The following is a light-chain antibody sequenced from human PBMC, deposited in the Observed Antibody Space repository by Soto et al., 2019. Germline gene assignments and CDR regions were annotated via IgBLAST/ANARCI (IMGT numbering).Light chain of an antibody. CDR3: QSYDNGLSASV. V-gene: IGLV1-40*01. CDR2: GSS. J-gene: IGLJ2*01. Sequence: QSVLTQPPSVSGGPGQRVAISCTGSSSNTGAGHVVHWYQQFPGRAPNLLIYGSSNRPSGVPDRFSGSKSGTSASLAITGLQAEDEADYYCQSYDNGLSASVFGGGTKLTVL. CDR1: SSNTGAGHV.